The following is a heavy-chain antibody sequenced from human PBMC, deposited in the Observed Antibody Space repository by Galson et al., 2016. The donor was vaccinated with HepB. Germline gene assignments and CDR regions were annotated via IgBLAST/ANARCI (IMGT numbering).Heavy chain of an antibody. CDR3: ARDSYDRSGYLAH. CDR1: GYTFINYY. Sequence: SVKVSCKASGYTFINYYIHWVRQAPGQGLEWMGMIDPNDGRTRYAPKSQGRITMTRDTSTSAVHMDLRSLRSEDTAIYYCARDSYDRSGYLAHWGQGALVTVSS. CDR2: IDPNDGRT. V-gene: IGHV1-46*01. D-gene: IGHD3-22*01. J-gene: IGHJ4*02.